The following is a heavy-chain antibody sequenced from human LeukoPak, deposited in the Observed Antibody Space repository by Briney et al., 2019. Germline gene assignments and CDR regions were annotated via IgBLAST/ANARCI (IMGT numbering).Heavy chain of an antibody. CDR2: INPNSGGT. CDR1: GYTFTGYY. J-gene: IGHJ5*02. CDR3: ARESGPYYDILTGYYFSGFEGKNGQNWFDP. D-gene: IGHD3-9*01. Sequence: ASVKVSCKASGYTFTGYYMHWVRQAPGQGLEWVGWINPNSGGTNYAQKFQGRVTMTRDTSIRTAYMELSRLRSDDTAVYYCARESGPYYDILTGYYFSGFEGKNGQNWFDPWGQGTLVTVSS. V-gene: IGHV1-2*02.